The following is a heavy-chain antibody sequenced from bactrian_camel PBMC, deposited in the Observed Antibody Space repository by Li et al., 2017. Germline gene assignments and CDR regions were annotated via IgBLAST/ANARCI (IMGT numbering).Heavy chain of an antibody. CDR3: AADPRNGAPCVSTTRLEEAYHY. Sequence: HVQLVESGGGSVQVGESLTLSCAIYGYGYASYCMGWFRRVPGKEREGVAVIESGGSTSYAASVEGRFTISRDNAESTSYLEMNSLKPEDSAMYYCAADPRNGAPCVSTTRLEEAYHYWGLGTQVTVS. D-gene: IGHD7*01. CDR2: IESGGST. V-gene: IGHV3S53*01. CDR1: GYGYASYC. J-gene: IGHJ4*01.